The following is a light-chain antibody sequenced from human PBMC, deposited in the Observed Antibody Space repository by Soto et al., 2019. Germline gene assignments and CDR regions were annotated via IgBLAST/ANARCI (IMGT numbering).Light chain of an antibody. J-gene: IGLJ1*01. Sequence: QSALTQPASVSGSPGQSITISCTGTSSDVGAFNYVSWYLQYPGKAPKLMIYEVGNRPSGVSNRFSGSKSGTTASLTISGLQAEDEADYYCCSYASGSIYVFGTGTKLTVL. CDR2: EVG. CDR1: SSDVGAFNY. CDR3: CSYASGSIYV. V-gene: IGLV2-14*01.